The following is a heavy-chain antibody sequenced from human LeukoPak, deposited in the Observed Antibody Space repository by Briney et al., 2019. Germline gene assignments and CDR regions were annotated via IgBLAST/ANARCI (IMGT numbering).Heavy chain of an antibody. CDR2: IKREGNEK. Sequence: GGSLRLSCAASGFTFSSYCMNWVRQAPGKGLEWVANIKREGNEKNYVDSVRGRFSISRDNAKNSLYLQMDSLRAEDTAVYYCAKEGAYPIITYDSWGQGAQVTVSS. D-gene: IGHD3-10*01. CDR1: GFTFSSYC. V-gene: IGHV3-7*01. J-gene: IGHJ5*01. CDR3: AKEGAYPIITYDS.